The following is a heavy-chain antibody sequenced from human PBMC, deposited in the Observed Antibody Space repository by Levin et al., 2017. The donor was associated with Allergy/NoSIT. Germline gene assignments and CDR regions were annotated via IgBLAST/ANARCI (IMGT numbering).Heavy chain of an antibody. D-gene: IGHD3-9*01. V-gene: IGHV3-7*01. CDR3: ARGKKVYYDILTGYYIPQVSPFDY. Sequence: QAGGSLRLSCAASGFTFSSYWMSWVRQAPGKGLEWVANIKQDGSEKYYVDSVKGRFTISRDNAKNSLYLQMNSLRAEDTAVYYCARGKKVYYDILTGYYIPQVSPFDYWGQGTLVTVSS. CDR1: GFTFSSYW. J-gene: IGHJ4*02. CDR2: IKQDGSEK.